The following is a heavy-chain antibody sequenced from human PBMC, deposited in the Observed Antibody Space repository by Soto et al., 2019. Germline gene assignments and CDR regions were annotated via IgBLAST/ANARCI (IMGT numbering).Heavy chain of an antibody. CDR3: ARGRGKSIYDILTGYDYYYYYYYMDV. J-gene: IGHJ6*03. V-gene: IGHV1-3*01. Sequence: ASVKVSCQASGYTFTSYAMHWVRQAPGQRLEWMGWINASSGNTDYAQKFQGRVTMTRNTSISTAYMELSSLRSEDTAVYYCARGRGKSIYDILTGYDYYYYYYYMDVWGKGTTVTVSS. CDR1: GYTFTSYA. CDR2: INASSGNT. D-gene: IGHD3-9*01.